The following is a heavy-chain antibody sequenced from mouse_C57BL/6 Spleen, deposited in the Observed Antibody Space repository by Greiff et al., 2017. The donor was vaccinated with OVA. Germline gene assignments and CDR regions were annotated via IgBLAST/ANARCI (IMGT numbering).Heavy chain of an antibody. J-gene: IGHJ3*01. CDR3: ARSIGSTSWFAY. D-gene: IGHD1-1*01. V-gene: IGHV1-82*01. CDR1: GYAFSSSW. CDR2: IYPGDGDT. Sequence: LVESGPELVKPGASVKISCKASGYAFSSSWMNWVKQRPGKGLAWIGRIYPGDGDTNYNGKFKGKATLTADKSCSTAYLQLSSLTSEDSAVYFCARSIGSTSWFAYWGQGTLVTVSA.